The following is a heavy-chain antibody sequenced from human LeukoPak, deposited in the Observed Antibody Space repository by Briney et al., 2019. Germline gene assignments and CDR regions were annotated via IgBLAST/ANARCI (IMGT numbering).Heavy chain of an antibody. Sequence: PGGSLRLSCAASGFAFSTYAMHWVRQAPGKGLEWVAVISYNGSEIYYGDSVKGRFTISRDNSKNTLYLQMNRPRVEDTAVYHCAKAGCSSAWCYTNYWGQGTSVTVSS. CDR2: ISYNGSEI. J-gene: IGHJ4*02. CDR1: GFAFSTYA. V-gene: IGHV3-30*18. CDR3: AKAGCSSAWCYTNY. D-gene: IGHD6-19*01.